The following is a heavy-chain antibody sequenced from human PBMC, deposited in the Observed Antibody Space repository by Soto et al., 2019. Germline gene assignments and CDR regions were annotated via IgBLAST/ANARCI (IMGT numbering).Heavy chain of an antibody. J-gene: IGHJ4*01. D-gene: IGHD6-6*01. V-gene: IGHV3-23*01. CDR2: ISGSGGST. CDR3: AKTSSASGRECPGH. CDR1: GFTFSSYG. Sequence: PGGSLSLSCEASGFTFSSYGMTWVRQAPGKGLEWVSAISGSGGSTFYADSLGGRFTISRDNSKNILYLEMKSLRAGATAMYYCAKTSSASGRECPGHWGHGA.